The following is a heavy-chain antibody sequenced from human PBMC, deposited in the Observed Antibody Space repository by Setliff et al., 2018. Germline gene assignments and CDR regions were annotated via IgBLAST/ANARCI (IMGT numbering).Heavy chain of an antibody. Sequence: ASVKVSCKASGGTFRSYAIIWMRQAPGQGLEWMGWINTNTGNPSYAQGFTGRFVFSLDTSVSTAYLQISSLKAEDTAIYYCARGSRFGTIVYRGDYYLDVWGKGTTVTVSS. CDR1: GGTFRSYA. V-gene: IGHV7-4-1*02. CDR3: ARGSRFGTIVYRGDYYLDV. CDR2: INTNTGNP. D-gene: IGHD3-10*01. J-gene: IGHJ6*03.